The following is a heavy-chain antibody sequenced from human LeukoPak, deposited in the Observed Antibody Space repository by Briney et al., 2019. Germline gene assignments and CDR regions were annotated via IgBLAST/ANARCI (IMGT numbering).Heavy chain of an antibody. CDR3: GTDAYGDSYDY. V-gene: IGHV3-23*01. J-gene: IGHJ4*02. D-gene: IGHD4-17*01. Sequence: GGSLRLSCAASGFTFSSYWMSWVRQAPGKGLEWVSAIGGSGTPTYYADSVKGRFTISRDNSKNTLYLRMSSLRAEDTAIYYCGTDAYGDSYDYWGQGTLVTVSS. CDR1: GFTFSSYW. CDR2: IGGSGTPT.